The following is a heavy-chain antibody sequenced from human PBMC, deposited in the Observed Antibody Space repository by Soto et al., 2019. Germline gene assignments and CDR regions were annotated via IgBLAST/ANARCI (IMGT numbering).Heavy chain of an antibody. CDR2: ISSSSSTI. CDR1: GFTFSSYS. V-gene: IGHV3-48*01. Sequence: EVQLVESGGGLVQPGGSLRLSCAASGFTFSSYSRNWVRQAPGKGLEWVSYISSSSSTIYYAVSVKGQFTISRDNAKNSLYLQMNCLRAEGTAVYYCARHLNSGLFDYWGQGTLVTVSS. J-gene: IGHJ4*02. D-gene: IGHD2-15*01. CDR3: ARHLNSGLFDY.